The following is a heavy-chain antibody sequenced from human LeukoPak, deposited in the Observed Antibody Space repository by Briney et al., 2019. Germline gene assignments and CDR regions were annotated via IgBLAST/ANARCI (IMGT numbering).Heavy chain of an antibody. CDR2: INPNSGGT. V-gene: IGHV1-2*06. CDR3: ARERDRSSGRIFDY. CDR1: GYTFTGYY. D-gene: IGHD6-19*01. J-gene: IGHJ4*02. Sequence: ASVKVSCKASGYTFTGYYIHWVRQAPGQGLEWMGRINPNSGGTNYAQKFQGRVTMTRDTSISTAYMELSRLRSDDTAVYYCARERDRSSGRIFDYWGQGTLVTVSS.